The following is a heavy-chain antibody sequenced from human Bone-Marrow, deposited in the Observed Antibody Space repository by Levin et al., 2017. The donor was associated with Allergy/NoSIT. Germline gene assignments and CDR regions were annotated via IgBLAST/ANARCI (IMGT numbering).Heavy chain of an antibody. CDR3: ARFTFSDY. Sequence: GESLKISCAASGFTFSSYSMNWVRQAPGKGLEWVSYISSSSSTIYYADSVKGRFTISRDNAKNSLYLQMNSLRAEDTAVYYCARFTFSDYWGQGTLVTVSS. CDR2: ISSSSSTI. CDR1: GFTFSSYS. V-gene: IGHV3-48*01. D-gene: IGHD3-3*02. J-gene: IGHJ4*02.